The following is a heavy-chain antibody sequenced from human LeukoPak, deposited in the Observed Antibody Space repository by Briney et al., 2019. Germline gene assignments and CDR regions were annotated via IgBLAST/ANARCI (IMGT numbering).Heavy chain of an antibody. Sequence: PGGSLRLSCAASGFTFSSYAMSWVRQPPGKGLEWVSAISGSGGSTYYADSVKGRFTLSRDDSKHTLYQQMNSLRAEDTAVYYCAKGKGYYDSSGDYFDYWGQGTLVTVSS. J-gene: IGHJ4*02. CDR1: GFTFSSYA. D-gene: IGHD3-22*01. V-gene: IGHV3-23*01. CDR2: ISGSGGST. CDR3: AKGKGYYDSSGDYFDY.